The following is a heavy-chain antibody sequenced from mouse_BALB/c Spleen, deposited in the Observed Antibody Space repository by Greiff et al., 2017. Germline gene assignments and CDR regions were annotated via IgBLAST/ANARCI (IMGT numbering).Heavy chain of an antibody. J-gene: IGHJ2*01. V-gene: IGHV5-6-5*01. CDR3: ARGGRYDRWFDY. CDR2: ISSGGST. D-gene: IGHD2-14*01. CDR1: GFTFSSYA. Sequence: EVMLVESGGGLVKPGGSLKLSCAASGFTFSSYAMSWVRQTPEKRLEWVASISSGGSTYYPDSVKGRFTISRDNARNILYLHMSSLRSEDTAMYYCARGGRYDRWFDYWGQGTTLTVSA.